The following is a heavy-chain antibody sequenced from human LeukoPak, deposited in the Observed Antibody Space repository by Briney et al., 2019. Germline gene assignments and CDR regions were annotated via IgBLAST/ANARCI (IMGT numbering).Heavy chain of an antibody. CDR1: GFTVSGNY. D-gene: IGHD3-16*02. CDR2: IYSGGTT. V-gene: IGHV3-53*01. Sequence: GGSLRLSCAVSGFTVSGNYMSWVRQAPGKGLEWVSLIYSGGTTYYADSVKGRFTISRDNSKNTLYLQMNSLRAEDTAVYYCAKDKAFGGVIVPFDYWGQGTLVTVSS. CDR3: AKDKAFGGVIVPFDY. J-gene: IGHJ4*02.